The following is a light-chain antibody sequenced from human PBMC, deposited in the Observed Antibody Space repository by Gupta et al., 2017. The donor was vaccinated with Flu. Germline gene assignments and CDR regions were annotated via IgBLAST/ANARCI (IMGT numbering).Light chain of an antibody. Sequence: SSELAQPPSVSVPPGPTAPSTRAGHTFDEKYASWYQTTPGQPPVLIIYQDNKRPSGIPERFSSSNSGNTATLTISGTQAKDEADYYCQAWDTVVVFGGGTKLTVL. CDR1: TFDEKY. J-gene: IGLJ2*01. CDR2: QDN. CDR3: QAWDTVVV. V-gene: IGLV3-1*01.